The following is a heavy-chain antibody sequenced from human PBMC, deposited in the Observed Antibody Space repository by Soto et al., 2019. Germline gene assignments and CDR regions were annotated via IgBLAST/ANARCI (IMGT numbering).Heavy chain of an antibody. V-gene: IGHV3-74*01. CDR3: AGGFESWAGYTDV. Sequence: EVQLVESGGELVQPGGSLRLSCEASGLTYTSYWMHWVRQAPGKGLVWVSRIKSDGSSTNYADSVKGRFTISRDNAKNTLYLQMTSLRAEDTAVYYWAGGFESWAGYTDVWAKGTTVTVSS. D-gene: IGHD3-10*01. J-gene: IGHJ6*03. CDR2: IKSDGSST. CDR1: GLTYTSYW.